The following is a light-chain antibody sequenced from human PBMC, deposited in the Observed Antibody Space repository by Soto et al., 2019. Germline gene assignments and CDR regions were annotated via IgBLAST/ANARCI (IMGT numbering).Light chain of an antibody. CDR3: QHFGGTTCT. CDR1: QSVTSN. V-gene: IGKV3-20*01. CDR2: GAS. Sequence: ETEQSQTPVTLSVSPGERATLSCRASQSVTSNLAWYQQKPGQAPRLLIYGASTWATGIPDRFSGSGSGTHFTLTISRLEPGDFAVYYCQHFGGTTCTFGQRTRLEIK. J-gene: IGKJ5*01.